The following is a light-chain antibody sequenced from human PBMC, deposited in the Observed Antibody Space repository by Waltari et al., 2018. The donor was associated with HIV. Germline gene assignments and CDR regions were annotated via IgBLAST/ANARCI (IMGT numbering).Light chain of an antibody. CDR1: ISDVVGYTS. CDR3: SAYAGSNNWV. CDR2: EAT. V-gene: IGLV2-8*01. Sequence: QSALTQPPSASGSPGQSVTISCSGTISDVVGYTSVSWYQQYPGKAPKLMIYEATKRPSGVPDRFSGSKSDNTASLTVSGLQAEDEADYYCSAYAGSNNWVFGGGTKLTVL. J-gene: IGLJ3*02.